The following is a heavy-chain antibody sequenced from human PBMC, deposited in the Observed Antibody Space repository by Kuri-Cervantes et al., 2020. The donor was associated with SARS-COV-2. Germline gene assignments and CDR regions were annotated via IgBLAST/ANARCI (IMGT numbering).Heavy chain of an antibody. CDR1: GYTFTSYG. D-gene: IGHD3-10*01. J-gene: IGHJ6*02. CDR2: ISAYNGNT. Sequence: ASVKVSCKASGYTFTSYGISWVRQAPGQGLEWMGWISAYNGNTNYARKLQGGVTMTTDTSTSTAYMELRSLRSDDTAVYYCAAGLLWFGHWGYGMDVWGQGTTVTVSS. V-gene: IGHV1-18*04. CDR3: AAGLLWFGHWGYGMDV.